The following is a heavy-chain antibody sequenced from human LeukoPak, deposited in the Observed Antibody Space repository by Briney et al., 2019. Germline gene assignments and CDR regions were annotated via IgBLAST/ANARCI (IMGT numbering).Heavy chain of an antibody. Sequence: GRSLRLSCAASGFTFDDYAMHWVRQAPGKGLEWVSGISWNSGSMGYADSVKGRFTISRDNAKNSLYLQMNSLRAEDTALYYCAKEDNYGMDVWGQGTTVTVSS. CDR2: ISWNSGSM. V-gene: IGHV3-9*01. D-gene: IGHD5-24*01. CDR1: GFTFDDYA. J-gene: IGHJ6*02. CDR3: AKEDNYGMDV.